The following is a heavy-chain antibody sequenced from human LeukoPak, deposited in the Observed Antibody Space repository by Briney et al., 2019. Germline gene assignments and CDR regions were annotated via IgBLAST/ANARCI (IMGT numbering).Heavy chain of an antibody. CDR2: IYPGDSDA. D-gene: IGHD1-14*01. V-gene: IGHV5-51*01. CDR1: GYNFSTSW. J-gene: IGHJ4*02. Sequence: GESLNISCKAPGYNFSTSWSGWVRQMPGKGLGWMGIIYPGDSDARYSPSYQGQVTISPDKSINTAYLRRSSLKASDPAMFYCARLAITGLVKSDCDYWREGTLVSVPS. CDR3: ARLAITGLVKSDCDY.